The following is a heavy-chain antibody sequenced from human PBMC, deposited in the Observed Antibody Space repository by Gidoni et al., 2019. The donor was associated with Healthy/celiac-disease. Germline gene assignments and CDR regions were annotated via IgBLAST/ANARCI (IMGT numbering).Heavy chain of an antibody. J-gene: IGHJ3*02. Sequence: QVQLVQSGAEVKKPGASVKVSCKASGYTFTGYYMHWVRQAPGQGLEWMGWINPNSGGTNYAQKFQGWVTMTRDTSISTAYMELSRLRSDDTAVYYCARGGGYYDSSGYPVDAFDIWGQGTMVTVSS. CDR3: ARGGGYYDSSGYPVDAFDI. CDR2: INPNSGGT. V-gene: IGHV1-2*04. CDR1: GYTFTGYY. D-gene: IGHD3-22*01.